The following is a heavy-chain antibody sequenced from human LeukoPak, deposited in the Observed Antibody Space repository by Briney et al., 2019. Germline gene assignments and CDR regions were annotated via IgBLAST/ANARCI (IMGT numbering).Heavy chain of an antibody. CDR1: GFTVSSNY. V-gene: IGHV3-66*01. D-gene: IGHD4-17*01. CDR2: IYSGGTT. CDR3: ARDPYGDYGLD. Sequence: PGGSLRLSCAASGFTVSSNYMSWVRQAPGKGLEWVSLIYSGGTTYYADSVKGRFTISRDNPKNTLYLQMNSLRAEDTAVYYCARDPYGDYGLDWGQGTLVTVSS. J-gene: IGHJ4*02.